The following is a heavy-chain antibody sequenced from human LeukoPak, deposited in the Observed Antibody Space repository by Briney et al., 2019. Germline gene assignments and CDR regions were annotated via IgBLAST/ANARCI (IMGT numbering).Heavy chain of an antibody. J-gene: IGHJ4*02. V-gene: IGHV4-59*01. CDR3: ARVGRGDYVWGSYSFDY. CDR1: DGSISNDN. CDR2: ISYSGST. Sequence: SETLSLTCTVSDGSISNDNWSWIRQPPGKGLEWIGYISYSGSTNYNPSLKSRVTISIDTSNNQFYLKLSSVTAADTAVYYCARVGRGDYVWGSYSFDYWGQGTLVTVSS. D-gene: IGHD3-16*01.